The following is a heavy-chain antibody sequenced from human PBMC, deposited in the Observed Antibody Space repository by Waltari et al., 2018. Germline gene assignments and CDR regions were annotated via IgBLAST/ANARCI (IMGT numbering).Heavy chain of an antibody. CDR1: GFTFSSYA. J-gene: IGHJ4*02. Sequence: EVQLLESGGGLVQPGGSLRLSCAASGFTFSSYAMSWVRQAPGKGLEWVSVIYSGGSTYYADSVKGRFTISRDNSKNTLYLQMNSLRAEDTAVYYCAKDLEEYSSSSSFDYWGQGTLVTVSS. D-gene: IGHD6-6*01. V-gene: IGHV3-23*03. CDR3: AKDLEEYSSSSSFDY. CDR2: IYSGGST.